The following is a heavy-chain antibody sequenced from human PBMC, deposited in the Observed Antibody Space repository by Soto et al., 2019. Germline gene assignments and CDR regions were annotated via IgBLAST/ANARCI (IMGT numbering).Heavy chain of an antibody. Sequence: ASVKVSCKASGYTFTGYYMHWVRQAPGQGLEWMGWINPNSGGTNYAQKFQGRVTMTRNTSISTAYMELSRLRSDDTAVYYCARTPDRYCPNAVCFFDPWGQATLVTVSS. CDR1: GYTFTGYY. D-gene: IGHD2-8*01. CDR2: INPNSGGT. CDR3: ARTPDRYCPNAVCFFDP. V-gene: IGHV1-2*02. J-gene: IGHJ5*02.